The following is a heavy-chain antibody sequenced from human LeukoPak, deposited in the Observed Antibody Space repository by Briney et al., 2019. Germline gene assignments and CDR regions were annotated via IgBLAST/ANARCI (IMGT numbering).Heavy chain of an antibody. D-gene: IGHD3-10*01. V-gene: IGHV1-69*13. CDR1: GGTLSSYA. CDR2: IIPIFGTA. Sequence: SVKVSCKAPGGTLSSYAISWVRQAPGQGLEWMGGIIPIFGTANYAQKFQGRVTITADESTSTAYMELSSLRSEDTAVYYCARETYYGSGSYSPIGVYFDYWGQGTLVTVSS. J-gene: IGHJ4*02. CDR3: ARETYYGSGSYSPIGVYFDY.